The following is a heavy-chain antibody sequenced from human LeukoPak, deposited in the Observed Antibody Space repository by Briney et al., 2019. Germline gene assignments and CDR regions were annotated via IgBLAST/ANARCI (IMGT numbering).Heavy chain of an antibody. V-gene: IGHV3-11*04. Sequence: GGSLRLSCAASGFTFSDYYMSWIRQAPGKGLEWVSYISGSGTDINYADSVRGRFTISRDNAKNLLYLQMNDLRVEDTAVYYCARTARHLDYWGQGTLVTVSS. J-gene: IGHJ4*02. CDR1: GFTFSDYY. CDR3: ARTARHLDY. D-gene: IGHD5-18*01. CDR2: ISGSGTDI.